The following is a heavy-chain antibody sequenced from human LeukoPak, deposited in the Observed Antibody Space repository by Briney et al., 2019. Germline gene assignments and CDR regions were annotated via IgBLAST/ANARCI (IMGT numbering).Heavy chain of an antibody. CDR1: GYTFTSYD. V-gene: IGHV1-8*01. Sequence: ASVKVSCKDSGYTFTSYDINWVRQATGQGLEWMGWMNPNSGNTGYAQKFQGRVTMTRNTSISTAYMELSSLRSEDTAVYYCARGLNRKCSGGSCYYFDYWGQGTLVTVSS. J-gene: IGHJ4*02. CDR3: ARGLNRKCSGGSCYYFDY. CDR2: MNPNSGNT. D-gene: IGHD2-15*01.